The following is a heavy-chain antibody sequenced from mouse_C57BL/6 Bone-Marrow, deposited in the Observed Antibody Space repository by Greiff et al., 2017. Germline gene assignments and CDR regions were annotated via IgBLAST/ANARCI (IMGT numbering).Heavy chain of an antibody. Sequence: EVQGVESGGGLVKPGGSLKLSCAASGFTFSSYAMSWVRQTPEKRLEWVATISDGGGYTYYPDNVKGRFTISRDNAKNNLYLQMSHLKSEDTAMYYWARDKGYDYDGFAYWGQGTLVTVSA. D-gene: IGHD2-4*01. J-gene: IGHJ3*01. CDR3: ARDKGYDYDGFAY. V-gene: IGHV5-4*01. CDR2: ISDGGGYT. CDR1: GFTFSSYA.